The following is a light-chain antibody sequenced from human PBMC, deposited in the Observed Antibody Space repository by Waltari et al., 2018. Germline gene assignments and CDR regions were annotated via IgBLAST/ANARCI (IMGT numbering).Light chain of an antibody. J-gene: IGLJ2*01. CDR3: SSYAGSNKGV. Sequence: QSALTRPPSASGSPGQSVTNSCTGTSSDVGGYNSVSWYQQHPGKAPKLMIYEVSKRPSGVPDRFSGSKSGNTASLTVSGLQAEDEADYYCSSYAGSNKGVFGGGTKLTVL. CDR1: SSDVGGYNS. V-gene: IGLV2-8*01. CDR2: EVS.